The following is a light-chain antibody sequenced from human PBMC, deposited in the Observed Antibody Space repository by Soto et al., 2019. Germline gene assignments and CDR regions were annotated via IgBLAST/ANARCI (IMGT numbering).Light chain of an antibody. V-gene: IGLV1-44*01. J-gene: IGLJ1*01. CDR1: SSNIGSNT. CDR3: ATWDDSLIGSV. CDR2: GND. Sequence: QSVLTQPPSASGTPGQRVTISCSGSSSNIGSNTVNWYQQFPGTAPKLLIYGNDQRPSWVPDRFSGSKSGTSASLAISGLQYEDEADDYCATWDDSLIGSVFGTGTKLTVL.